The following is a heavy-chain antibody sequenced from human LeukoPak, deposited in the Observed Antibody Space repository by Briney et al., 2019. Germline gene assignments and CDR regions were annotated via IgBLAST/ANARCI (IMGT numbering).Heavy chain of an antibody. D-gene: IGHD1-1*01. J-gene: IGHJ4*02. CDR1: GFSFSYHG. Sequence: GGTLRLSCAASGFSFSYHGMNWVRQAPGKGLEWLSYISGSGDDTNYADSVRGRFTISRDNAKNSLYLQMNSLRVEDTAVYYCARDPRTVRIWGQGTLVTVSS. CDR2: ISGSGDDT. V-gene: IGHV3-21*05. CDR3: ARDPRTVRI.